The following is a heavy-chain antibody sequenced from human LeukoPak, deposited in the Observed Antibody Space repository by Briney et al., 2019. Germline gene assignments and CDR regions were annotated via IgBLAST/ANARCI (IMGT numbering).Heavy chain of an antibody. CDR2: FDPEDGET. D-gene: IGHD1-14*01. CDR1: GYTLTELS. Sequence: ASVKVSCKVSGYTLTELSMHWVRQAPGKGLEWMGGFDPEDGETIYAQKFQGRVTMIEDTSTDTAYMELSSLRSEDTAVYYCATVVYYYFDYWGQGTLVTVSS. J-gene: IGHJ4*02. CDR3: ATVVYYYFDY. V-gene: IGHV1-24*01.